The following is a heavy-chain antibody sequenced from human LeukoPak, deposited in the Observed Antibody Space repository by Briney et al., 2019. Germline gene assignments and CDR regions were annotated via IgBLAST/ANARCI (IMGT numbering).Heavy chain of an antibody. Sequence: GGSLRLSCAASGFTFSDYYMSWIRQAPGKGLVWVSRINSDGSSTSYADSVKGRFTISRDNAKNTLYPQMNSLRAEDTAVYYCARDLYYGSGSYYPISNWFDPWGQGTLVTVSS. CDR3: ARDLYYGSGSYYPISNWFDP. CDR1: GFTFSDYY. D-gene: IGHD3-10*01. J-gene: IGHJ5*02. V-gene: IGHV3-74*01. CDR2: INSDGSST.